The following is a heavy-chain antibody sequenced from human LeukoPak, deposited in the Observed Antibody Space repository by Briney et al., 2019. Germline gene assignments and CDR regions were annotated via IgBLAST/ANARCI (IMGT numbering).Heavy chain of an antibody. J-gene: IGHJ5*02. Sequence: GGSLRLSCAASGFTFSRYSMNWVRQAPGKGLEWVSSISSSSSYIYYADSVKGRFTISRDNAKNSLYLQTNSLRAEDTAVYYCASSSPNWFNPWGQGTLVTVSS. CDR3: ASSSPNWFNP. D-gene: IGHD2-2*01. CDR2: ISSSSSYI. V-gene: IGHV3-21*01. CDR1: GFTFSRYS.